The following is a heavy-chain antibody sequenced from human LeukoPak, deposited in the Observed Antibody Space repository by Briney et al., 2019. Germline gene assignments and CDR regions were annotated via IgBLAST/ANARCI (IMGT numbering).Heavy chain of an antibody. CDR1: GGSISSGDYY. CDR2: IYYSGST. V-gene: IGHV4-30-4*01. CDR3: ARDGSGSYNWFDP. D-gene: IGHD1-26*01. J-gene: IGHJ5*02. Sequence: PSQTLSLTCTVSGGSISSGDYYWSWIRQPPGKGLEWIGYIYYSGSTYYNPSLKSRVTISVDTSKNQFSLKLSSVTAADTAVYYGARDGSGSYNWFDPWGQGTLVTVSS.